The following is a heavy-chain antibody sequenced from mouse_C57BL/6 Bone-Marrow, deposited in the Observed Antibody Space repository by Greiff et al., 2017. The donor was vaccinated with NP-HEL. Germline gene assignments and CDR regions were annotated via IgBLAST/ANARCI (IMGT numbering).Heavy chain of an antibody. J-gene: IGHJ2*01. CDR3: ARTSSGLDY. Sequence: VKLQESGAELARPGASVKLSCKASGYTFTSYGISWVKQRTGQGLEWIGEIYPRSGNTYYNEKFKGKATLTADKSSSTAYMELRSLTYEDSAVYFCARTSSGLDYWGQGTTLTVSS. CDR1: GYTFTSYG. CDR2: IYPRSGNT. V-gene: IGHV1-81*01. D-gene: IGHD3-2*02.